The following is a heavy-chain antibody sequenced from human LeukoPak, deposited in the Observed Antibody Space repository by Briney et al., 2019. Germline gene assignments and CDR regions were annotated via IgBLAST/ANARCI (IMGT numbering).Heavy chain of an antibody. CDR2: ISGSGGST. CDR3: AKKEVVTPRPGWYFDL. Sequence: PGGTLRLSCAASGFTFSSYGMSWVRQAPGEGLEWVSAISGSGGSTYYADSVKGRFTISRDNSKNTLYLQMNSLRAEDTAVYYCAKKEVVTPRPGWYFDLWGRGTLVTVSS. J-gene: IGHJ2*01. CDR1: GFTFSSYG. D-gene: IGHD2-21*02. V-gene: IGHV3-23*01.